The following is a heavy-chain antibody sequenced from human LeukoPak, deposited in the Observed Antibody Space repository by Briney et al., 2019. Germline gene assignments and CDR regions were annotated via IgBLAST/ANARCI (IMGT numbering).Heavy chain of an antibody. CDR3: ARVGRVGVTGWFDP. Sequence: SQTLSLTCTVSGGSISSGSYYWSWIRQPAGKGLEWIGRIYISGTTNCNPSLKSRDIISVDKSKKQLSLKLSSVTAADTAVYYCARVGRVGVTGWFDPWGLGTLVTVSS. CDR1: GGSISSGSYY. D-gene: IGHD1-26*01. V-gene: IGHV4-61*02. J-gene: IGHJ5*02. CDR2: IYISGTT.